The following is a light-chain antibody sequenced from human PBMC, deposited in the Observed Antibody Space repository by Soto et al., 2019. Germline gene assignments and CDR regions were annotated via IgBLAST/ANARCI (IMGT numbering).Light chain of an antibody. CDR1: PDINNF. V-gene: IGKV1-27*01. J-gene: IGKJ1*01. CDR2: AES. CDR3: QKYNNAPWT. Sequence: DIQMTQSPSSLSASVGDRVTITCRASPDINNFLAWYQHKPGKVPKLLIYAESTLQSGVPSRFSGSGSGTDFTLTISSLQPEDVATYYCQKYNNAPWTFGQGTKVEIK.